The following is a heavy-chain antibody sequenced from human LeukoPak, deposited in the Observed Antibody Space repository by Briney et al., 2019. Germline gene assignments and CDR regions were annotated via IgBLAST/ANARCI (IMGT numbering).Heavy chain of an antibody. D-gene: IGHD3-3*01. J-gene: IGHJ6*03. Sequence: SETLSLTCTVSGGSISSYYWSWIRQPPGKGLEWIGYIYFVGSANYNPSLKSRVTISLDKSRKQVSLNLNSVTAADTAVYYCARTSASYYYYMDVWGKGTAVTISS. CDR2: IYFVGSA. V-gene: IGHV4-59*01. CDR1: GGSISSYY. CDR3: ARTSASYYYYMDV.